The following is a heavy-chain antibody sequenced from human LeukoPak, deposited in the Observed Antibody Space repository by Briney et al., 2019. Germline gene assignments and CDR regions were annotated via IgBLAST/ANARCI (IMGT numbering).Heavy chain of an antibody. CDR3: AREPLALRSIAARPGYWFDP. V-gene: IGHV1-2*02. Sequence: SVKVSCKASGYTFTGYYMHWVRQAPGQGLEWMGWINPSSGGTNYAQKFQGRVTMTRDTSISTAYMELSRLRSDDTAVYYCAREPLALRSIAARPGYWFDPWGQGTLVTVSS. CDR1: GYTFTGYY. CDR2: INPSSGGT. J-gene: IGHJ5*01. D-gene: IGHD6-6*01.